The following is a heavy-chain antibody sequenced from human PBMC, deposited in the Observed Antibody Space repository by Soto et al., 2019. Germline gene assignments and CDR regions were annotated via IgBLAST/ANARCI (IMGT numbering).Heavy chain of an antibody. CDR2: IKEDGSEK. D-gene: IGHD2-15*01. CDR3: SRDVVVGAKALNY. Sequence: GSLRLSGAAPVFTGSNYWMTWVRQAPGKGLEWVANIKEDGSEKHYVDSVKGRFTISRDNAKNSLYLQMNSLRVEDTAVYFCSRDVVVGAKALNYWGQGALVTVSS. J-gene: IGHJ4*02. V-gene: IGHV3-7*01. CDR1: VFTGSNYW.